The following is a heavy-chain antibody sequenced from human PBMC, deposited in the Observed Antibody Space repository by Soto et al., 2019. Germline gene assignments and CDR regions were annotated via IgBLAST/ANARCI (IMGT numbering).Heavy chain of an antibody. D-gene: IGHD6-6*01. CDR1: GGTFSSYA. CDR2: IIPIFGTA. Sequence: QVQLVQSGAEVKKPGSSVKVSCKASGGTFSSYAISWVRQAPGQGLEWMGGIIPIFGTANYAQKFQGRVTITADESTSTAYMELSSLRSEDTAVYYCARDPALNRQLVLFAPDYYYYGMDVWGQGTTVTVSS. V-gene: IGHV1-69*12. CDR3: ARDPALNRQLVLFAPDYYYYGMDV. J-gene: IGHJ6*02.